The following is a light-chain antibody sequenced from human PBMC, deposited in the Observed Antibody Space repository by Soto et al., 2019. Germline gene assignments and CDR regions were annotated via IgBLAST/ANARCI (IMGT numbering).Light chain of an antibody. CDR3: QQSYSSPGIT. Sequence: DIQMTQSPSSLSASVGDRVTITCRASQSISIYLNWYQQKPGNAPKLLIYAASSLQSGVPSRFSGSGSGTDFTLTISSLQPEDFATYYCQQSYSSPGITFGQGTRLEIK. CDR1: QSISIY. J-gene: IGKJ5*01. V-gene: IGKV1-39*01. CDR2: AAS.